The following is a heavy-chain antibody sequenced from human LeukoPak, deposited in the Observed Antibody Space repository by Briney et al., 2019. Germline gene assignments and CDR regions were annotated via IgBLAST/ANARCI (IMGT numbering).Heavy chain of an antibody. CDR1: GGTFSSYA. CDR3: ARGIGYCSSTSCYKGDYMDV. V-gene: IGHV1-18*01. Sequence: GASVKVSCKASGGTFSSYAISWVRQAPGQGLEWMGWISAYNGNTNYAQKLQGRVTMTTDTSTSTAYMELRSLRSDDTAVYYCARGIGYCSSTSCYKGDYMDVWGKGTTVTVSS. CDR2: ISAYNGNT. D-gene: IGHD2-2*02. J-gene: IGHJ6*03.